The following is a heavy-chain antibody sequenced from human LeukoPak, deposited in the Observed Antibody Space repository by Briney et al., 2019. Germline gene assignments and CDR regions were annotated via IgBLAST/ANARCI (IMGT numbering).Heavy chain of an antibody. CDR3: AKAPVWNYYYGLDV. V-gene: IGHV3-23*01. CDR1: GLTVSHNVNNA. J-gene: IGHJ6*02. Sequence: GGSLRLSCAASGLTVSHNVNNAMSWARHAPGKGLAWVSGITTSGSTYYADSVKGRFTISRENSNNTLYLHMDSLRAEDTAVYYCAKAPVWNYYYGLDVWGQGTTVTVSS. D-gene: IGHD2-21*01. CDR2: ITTSGST.